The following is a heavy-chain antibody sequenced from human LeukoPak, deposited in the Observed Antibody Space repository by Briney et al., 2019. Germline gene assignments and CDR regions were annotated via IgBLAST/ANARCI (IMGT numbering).Heavy chain of an antibody. CDR3: ASGGTHYYYYYMDV. Sequence: PSETLSLTCTVSGGSISSGSYYWSWLRQPAGKGLEWIGRIYTSGSTNYNPSLKSRVTISVDTSKNQYSLKLSSVTAADTAVYYCASGGTHYYYYYMDVWGKGTTVTVSS. V-gene: IGHV4-61*02. D-gene: IGHD4-23*01. CDR2: IYTSGST. CDR1: GGSISSGSYY. J-gene: IGHJ6*03.